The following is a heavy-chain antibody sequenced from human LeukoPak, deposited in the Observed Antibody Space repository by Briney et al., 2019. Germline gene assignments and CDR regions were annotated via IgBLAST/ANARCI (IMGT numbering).Heavy chain of an antibody. D-gene: IGHD4-17*01. V-gene: IGHV4-34*01. J-gene: IGHJ6*02. CDR1: GGSFSGYY. Sequence: PSETLSLTCAVYGGSFSGYYWSWIRQPPGKGLEWIGEINHSGSTNYNPSLKSRVTISVDTSMNQFSLKLSSVTAADTAVYYCATTVTTLYGMDVWGQGTTVTVSS. CDR3: ATTVTTLYGMDV. CDR2: INHSGST.